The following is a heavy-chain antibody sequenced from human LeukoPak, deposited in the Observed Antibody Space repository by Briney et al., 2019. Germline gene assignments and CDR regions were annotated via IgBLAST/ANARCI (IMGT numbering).Heavy chain of an antibody. CDR1: AYTFTSYY. CDR3: ARDKGITMVRAWKWFDP. J-gene: IGHJ5*02. CDR2: INPSGGST. Sequence: GASVKVSCKASAYTFTSYYMHWVRPAPGQGLEWMGIINPSGGSTSYAQKFQGRVTMTRDTSTSTVYMELSSLRSEDTAVYYCARDKGITMVRAWKWFDPWGQGTLVTVSS. D-gene: IGHD3-10*01. V-gene: IGHV1-46*01.